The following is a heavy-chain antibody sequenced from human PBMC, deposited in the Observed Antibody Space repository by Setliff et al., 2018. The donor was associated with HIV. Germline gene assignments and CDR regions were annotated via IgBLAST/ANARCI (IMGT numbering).Heavy chain of an antibody. CDR3: ARADSSSWFFATFDI. CDR2: INHSGST. D-gene: IGHD6-13*01. CDR1: GGSFNGYY. J-gene: IGHJ3*02. Sequence: SETLSLTCAVYGGSFNGYYWSWIRQPPGKGLEWIGEINHSGSTNYNPSLKSRVIISLDTSKNHLSLKLYSVTVADTAFYYCARADSSSWFFATFDIWGQGTMVTVSS. V-gene: IGHV4-34*01.